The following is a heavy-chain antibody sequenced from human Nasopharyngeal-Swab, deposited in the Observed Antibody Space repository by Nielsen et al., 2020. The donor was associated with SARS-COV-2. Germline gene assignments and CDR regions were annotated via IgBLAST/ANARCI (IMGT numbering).Heavy chain of an antibody. CDR1: GFTFDDYA. V-gene: IGHV3-9*01. CDR2: IGWNSGSI. J-gene: IGHJ6*03. D-gene: IGHD5-18*01. Sequence: SLKISCAASGFTFDDYAMHWVRQAPGKGLEWVSGIGWNSGSIGYADSVKGRFTISRDNAKNSLYLQMNSLRAEDTALYYCAKLPTAMDETYMDVWGKGTTVTVSS. CDR3: AKLPTAMDETYMDV.